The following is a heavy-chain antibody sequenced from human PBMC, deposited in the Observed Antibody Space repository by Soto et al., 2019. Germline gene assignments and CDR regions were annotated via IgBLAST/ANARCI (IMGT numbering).Heavy chain of an antibody. D-gene: IGHD2-2*01. V-gene: IGHV1-69*06. CDR1: GGTFSSYA. J-gene: IGHJ5*02. CDR2: IIPIFGTA. Sequence: QVQLVQSGAEVKKPGSSVKVSCKASGGTFSSYAISWVRQAPGQGLEWMGGIIPIFGTANYAQKFQGRGTITEDKSTSTAYMELGSLGSEDTAVYYCARVRGIVVVPAARNNWFDPWGQGTLVTVSS. CDR3: ARVRGIVVVPAARNNWFDP.